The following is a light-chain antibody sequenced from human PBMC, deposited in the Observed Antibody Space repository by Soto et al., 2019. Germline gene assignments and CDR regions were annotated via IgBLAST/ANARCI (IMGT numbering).Light chain of an antibody. V-gene: IGLV2-23*01. CDR3: CSYAGDSTWV. Sequence: QSALTQPASVSGSPGQSITISCTGTSSDVGNYNLVSWYQQHPGEAPKLLIYEGSKRPSGVSNRFSGSKFGNTASLIISGLQAEDEVDYYCCSYAGDSTWVFGGGTKLTVL. CDR1: SSDVGNYNL. J-gene: IGLJ3*02. CDR2: EGS.